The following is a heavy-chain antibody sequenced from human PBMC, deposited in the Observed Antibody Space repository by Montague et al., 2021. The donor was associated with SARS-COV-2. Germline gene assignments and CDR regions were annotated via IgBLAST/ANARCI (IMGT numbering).Heavy chain of an antibody. CDR2: IFRSGAT. J-gene: IGHJ6*02. CDR1: GDSISDYY. V-gene: IGHV4-59*01. D-gene: IGHD3-10*01. Sequence: SETRSLTCTVSGDSISDYYWSWIRQPPGMGLEWIGYIFRSGATNYNPPLKSRVIISLDTSKSQFSLRLSSVTAADTAIYYCARTSRGSRYFYGVDVWAKGLRSPSP. CDR3: ARTSRGSRYFYGVDV.